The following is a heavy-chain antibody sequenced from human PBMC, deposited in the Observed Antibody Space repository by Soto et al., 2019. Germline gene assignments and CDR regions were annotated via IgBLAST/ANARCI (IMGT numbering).Heavy chain of an antibody. V-gene: IGHV3-15*01. CDR1: GFTFSDAW. J-gene: IGHJ5*02. Sequence: PGGSLRLSCAASGFTFSDAWMSWVRRAPEKGLDWVGRIKSKSDGGTTEYAAPVRGRFTISRDDSKNTLYLQMNSLKTEDTAVYYCTTDLWRIAVVVGSTGYFNPWGQGTPVTVSS. D-gene: IGHD2-15*01. CDR3: TTDLWRIAVVVGSTGYFNP. CDR2: IKSKSDGGTT.